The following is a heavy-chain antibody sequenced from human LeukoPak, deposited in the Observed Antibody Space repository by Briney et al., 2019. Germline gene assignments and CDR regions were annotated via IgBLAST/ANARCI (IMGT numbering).Heavy chain of an antibody. V-gene: IGHV3-11*04. J-gene: IGHJ4*02. Sequence: LSLTCAVYGGSFSGYYWSWIRQPPGKGLEWVSYISSSGSTVYYADSVKGRFTISRDNAKNSLYLQMNSLRAEDTAVYYCARAGAMVRGVRKDYFDYWGQGTLVTVSS. CDR3: ARAGAMVRGVRKDYFDY. CDR2: ISSSGSTV. D-gene: IGHD3-10*01. CDR1: GGSFSGYY.